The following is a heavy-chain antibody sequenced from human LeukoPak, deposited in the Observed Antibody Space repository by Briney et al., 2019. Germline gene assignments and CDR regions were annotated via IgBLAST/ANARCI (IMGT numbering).Heavy chain of an antibody. D-gene: IGHD3-22*01. CDR1: GGSISSSTYY. CDR3: ARYYHDSSGFSNWFDP. J-gene: IGHJ5*02. V-gene: IGHV4-39*07. Sequence: SETLSLTCTVSGGSISSSTYYWGWIRQPPGRGLEWIGTIYYRGSTYYDPSLKSRVTISVDTSKNQFSLRLSSVTAADTAVYYCARYYHDSSGFSNWFDPWGQGTLVTVSS. CDR2: IYYRGST.